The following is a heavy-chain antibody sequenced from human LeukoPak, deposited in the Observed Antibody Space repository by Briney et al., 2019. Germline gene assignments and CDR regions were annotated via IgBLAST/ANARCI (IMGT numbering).Heavy chain of an antibody. V-gene: IGHV3-30*02. D-gene: IGHD5-18*01. Sequence: GGSLRLSCAAPGFTFSSYGMHWVRQAPGKGLEWVAFIRYDGSNKYYADSVKGRFTISRDNAKNSLYLQMNSLRAEDTAVYYCARGEYTYVYFDYWGQGSLVTVSS. CDR2: IRYDGSNK. J-gene: IGHJ4*02. CDR1: GFTFSSYG. CDR3: ARGEYTYVYFDY.